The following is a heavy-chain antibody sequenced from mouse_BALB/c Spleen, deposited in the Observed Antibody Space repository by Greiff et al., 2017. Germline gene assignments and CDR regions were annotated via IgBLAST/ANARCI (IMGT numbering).Heavy chain of an antibody. V-gene: IGHV5-4*02. CDR1: GFTFSDYY. CDR2: ISDGGSYT. J-gene: IGHJ4*01. CDR3: ARRGFGGYYAMDY. Sequence: EVMLVESGGGLVKPGGSLKLSCAASGFTFSDYYMYWVRQTPEKRLEWVATISDGGSYTYYPDSVKGRFTISRDNAKNNLYLQMSSLKSEDTAMYYCARRGFGGYYAMDYWGQGTSVTVSS.